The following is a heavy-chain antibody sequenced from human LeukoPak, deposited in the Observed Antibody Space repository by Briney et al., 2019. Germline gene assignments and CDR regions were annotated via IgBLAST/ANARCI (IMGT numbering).Heavy chain of an antibody. CDR3: ARGDSSGYSKVFDY. V-gene: IGHV3-30*03. Sequence: GGSLRLSCAASGFTFRSYGMHWVRQAPGKGLEWVAVISYDGSNKYYADSVKGRFTISRDNSKNTLYLQMNSLRAEDTAVYYCARGDSSGYSKVFDYWGQGTLVTVSS. J-gene: IGHJ4*02. D-gene: IGHD3-22*01. CDR2: ISYDGSNK. CDR1: GFTFRSYG.